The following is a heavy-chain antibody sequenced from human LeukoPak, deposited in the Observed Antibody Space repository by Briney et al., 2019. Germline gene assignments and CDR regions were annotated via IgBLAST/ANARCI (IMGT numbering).Heavy chain of an antibody. Sequence: GESLKISCKGSGYSFTSYWIGWVRQMPGKGLEWMGIIYPGDSDTRYSPSFQGQVTISADKSIGTAYLQWSSLKASDTAMYYCARQDYGDSPYNWFDPWGQGTLVTVSS. CDR1: GYSFTSYW. J-gene: IGHJ5*02. V-gene: IGHV5-51*01. D-gene: IGHD4-17*01. CDR2: IYPGDSDT. CDR3: ARQDYGDSPYNWFDP.